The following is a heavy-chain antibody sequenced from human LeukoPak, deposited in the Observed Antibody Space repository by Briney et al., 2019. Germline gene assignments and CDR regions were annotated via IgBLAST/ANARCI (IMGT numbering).Heavy chain of an antibody. CDR2: IYYSGST. J-gene: IGHJ4*02. Sequence: PSETLSLTCTVSGGSISSYYWSWIRQPPGKGLEWIGYIYYSGSTNYNPSLKSRVTISVDTSKNQFSLKLSSVTAADTAVYYCARVYYDFWSGPPYYFDYWGQGTLVTVSS. D-gene: IGHD3-3*01. V-gene: IGHV4-59*01. CDR1: GGSISSYY. CDR3: ARVYYDFWSGPPYYFDY.